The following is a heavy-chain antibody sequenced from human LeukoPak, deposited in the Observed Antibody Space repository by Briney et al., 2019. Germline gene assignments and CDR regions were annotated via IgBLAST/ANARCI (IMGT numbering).Heavy chain of an antibody. J-gene: IGHJ5*02. CDR2: ISYDGSNK. Sequence: GGSLRLSCAASGFTFSSYAMHWVRQAPGKGLEWGAVISYDGSNKYYADSVKGRFTISRDNSKNTLYLQMNSLRAEDTAVYYCAKDGGYNWNDEGWFDPWGQGTLVTVSS. D-gene: IGHD1-1*01. V-gene: IGHV3-30*04. CDR3: AKDGGYNWNDEGWFDP. CDR1: GFTFSSYA.